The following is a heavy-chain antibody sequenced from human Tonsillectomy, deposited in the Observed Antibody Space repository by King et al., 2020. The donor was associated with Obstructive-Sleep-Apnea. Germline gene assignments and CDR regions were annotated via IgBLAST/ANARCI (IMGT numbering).Heavy chain of an antibody. J-gene: IGHJ5*02. CDR2: IYPGDSDT. CDR3: ARRAQYDDFWFDP. V-gene: IGHV5-51*01. CDR1: GFSFTNYW. Sequence: QLVQSGTEVKKPGESLKISCKGSGFSFTNYWIGWVRQMPGRGLEWMGIIYPGDSDTRYSPSIEGQVTISADKSISTAYLQWSSLKASDTAMYYCARRAQYDDFWFDPWGKGTLVTVSS. D-gene: IGHD3/OR15-3a*01.